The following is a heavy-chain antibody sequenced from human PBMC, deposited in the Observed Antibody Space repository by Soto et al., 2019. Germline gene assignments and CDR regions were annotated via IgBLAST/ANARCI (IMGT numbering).Heavy chain of an antibody. D-gene: IGHD5-18*01. Sequence: QVQLVQSGAEVKKPGSSVKVSCKASGGTFSSYAISWVRQAPGQGFEWMGWIIPICGTANYAQKFQGRVTITADESTITAYMELSSLRSEDTAVDYCALDRDSYGGYWGQGTLVTVSS. CDR2: IIPICGTA. V-gene: IGHV1-69*12. CDR3: ALDRDSYGGY. J-gene: IGHJ4*02. CDR1: GGTFSSYA.